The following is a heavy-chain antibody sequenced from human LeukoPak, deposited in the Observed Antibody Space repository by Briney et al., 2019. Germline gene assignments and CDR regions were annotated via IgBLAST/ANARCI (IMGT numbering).Heavy chain of an antibody. V-gene: IGHV4-59*01. J-gene: IGHJ4*02. CDR2: IYYSGST. CDR3: VRAKKAVAGFFDY. Sequence: SETVSLTCTVSADSISSYYWSWIRQPPEKGLEWIGYIYYSGSTKYNPSLKSRVTISVDTSKNQLSLKLTSVTAADTALYYCVRAKKAVAGFFDYWGQGTLVTVSS. CDR1: ADSISSYY. D-gene: IGHD6-19*01.